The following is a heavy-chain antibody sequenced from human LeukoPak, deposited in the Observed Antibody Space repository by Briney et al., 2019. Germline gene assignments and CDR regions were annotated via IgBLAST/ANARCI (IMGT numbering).Heavy chain of an antibody. J-gene: IGHJ4*02. CDR3: ARDSSGSGSYPTLDY. D-gene: IGHD3-10*01. CDR1: GFTFSSYA. V-gene: IGHV3-30-3*01. Sequence: GGPLRLSCAASGFTFSSYAMHWVRQAPGKGLEWVAVISYDGSNKYYADSVKGRFTISRDNSKNTLYLQMNSLRAEDTAVYYCARDSSGSGSYPTLDYWGQGTLVTVPS. CDR2: ISYDGSNK.